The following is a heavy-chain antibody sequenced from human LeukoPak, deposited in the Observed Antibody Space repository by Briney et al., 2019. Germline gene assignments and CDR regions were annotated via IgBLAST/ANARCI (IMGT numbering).Heavy chain of an antibody. CDR2: IYYSGST. Sequence: SETLSLTCTVSGGSISSSSCYWGWIRQPPGKGLEWIGSIYYSGSTYYNPSLKSRVTISVDTSKNQFSLKLSSVTAADTAVYYCARLRTMTVVVITQWFDPWGQGTLVTVSS. V-gene: IGHV4-39*01. CDR1: GGSISSSSCY. J-gene: IGHJ5*02. D-gene: IGHD3-22*01. CDR3: ARLRTMTVVVITQWFDP.